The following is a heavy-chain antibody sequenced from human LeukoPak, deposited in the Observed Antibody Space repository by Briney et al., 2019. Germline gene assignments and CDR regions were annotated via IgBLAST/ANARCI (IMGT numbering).Heavy chain of an antibody. D-gene: IGHD3-10*01. CDR1: GFTFDNYA. CDR3: ARNLFITMIRGVRFDY. Sequence: PGGSLRLSCAASGFTFDNYAVSWVRQAPGKGLEWVSSISGSGGSTYYADSVEGRFTISRDNSKNTLYLQMNSLRAEDAAVYYCARNLFITMIRGVRFDYWGQGTLVTVSS. CDR2: ISGSGGST. J-gene: IGHJ4*02. V-gene: IGHV3-23*01.